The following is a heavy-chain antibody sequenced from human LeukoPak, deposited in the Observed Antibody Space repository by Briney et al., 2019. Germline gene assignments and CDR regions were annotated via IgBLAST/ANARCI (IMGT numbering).Heavy chain of an antibody. V-gene: IGHV3-11*01. Sequence: PGGSLRLSCAASGFTFSDYYMSWIRQAPGKGLEWVSYISSSGSTIYYADSVKGRFTISRDNAKNSLYLQMNSLRAEDTAVYYCASKSVAVNWFDPWGQGTLVTVSS. D-gene: IGHD2-15*01. CDR3: ASKSVAVNWFDP. CDR2: ISSSGSTI. CDR1: GFTFSDYY. J-gene: IGHJ5*02.